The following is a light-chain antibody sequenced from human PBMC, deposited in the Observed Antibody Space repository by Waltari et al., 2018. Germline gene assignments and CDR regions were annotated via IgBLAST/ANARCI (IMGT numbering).Light chain of an antibody. Sequence: DIQMTQSPSSLSASVGDRVTLTCRASQSISSYLNWYQQKPGKAPKLLIYAASSLQSGVPSMFSGSGSGTDFTLTISSLQPEDFATYYCQQSYSTPRAYTFGQGTKLEIK. CDR1: QSISSY. CDR2: AAS. V-gene: IGKV1-39*01. J-gene: IGKJ2*01. CDR3: QQSYSTPRAYT.